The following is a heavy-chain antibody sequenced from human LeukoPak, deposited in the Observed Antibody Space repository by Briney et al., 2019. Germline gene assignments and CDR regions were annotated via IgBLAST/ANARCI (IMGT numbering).Heavy chain of an antibody. CDR2: ITKSSTYV. V-gene: IGHV3-21*04. Sequence: GGSLRLSCAASGFTFSSYEMNWVRQAPGKGLEWVSSITKSSTYVYYADSVKGRFTISRDNANNSLFLQLNSLGVDDTVVYYCARGSGVHVWGQGTLVIVSS. J-gene: IGHJ4*02. CDR1: GFTFSSYE. D-gene: IGHD3-10*01. CDR3: ARGSGVHV.